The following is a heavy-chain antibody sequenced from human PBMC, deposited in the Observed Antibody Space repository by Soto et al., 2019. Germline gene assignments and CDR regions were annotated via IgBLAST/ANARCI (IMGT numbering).Heavy chain of an antibody. J-gene: IGHJ4*02. Sequence: SETLSLTCAVYGGSFSGYYWTWIRQPPGTGLEWIGEINHSGSTNYNPSLKSRVTISVDRSKNQFSLKLSSVTAADTAVYYCARVKDGYNLVFDYWGQGTLVT. D-gene: IGHD5-12*01. CDR2: INHSGST. V-gene: IGHV4-34*01. CDR3: ARVKDGYNLVFDY. CDR1: GGSFSGYY.